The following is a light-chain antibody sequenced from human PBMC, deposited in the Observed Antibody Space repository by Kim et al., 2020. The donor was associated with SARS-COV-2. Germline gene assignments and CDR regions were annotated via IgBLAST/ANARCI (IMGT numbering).Light chain of an antibody. CDR2: GAS. V-gene: IGKV3D-20*02. Sequence: EIVLTQSPGTLSLSPGERATLSCRASQSVSSSYLAWYQQKPGQAPRLLICGASSRATGIPDRFSGSGSGTDFTLKISRVEAEDVGVYYCMYGTHWPPSFTFGGGTKLEI. CDR1: QSVSSSY. J-gene: IGKJ4*01. CDR3: MYGTHWPPSFT.